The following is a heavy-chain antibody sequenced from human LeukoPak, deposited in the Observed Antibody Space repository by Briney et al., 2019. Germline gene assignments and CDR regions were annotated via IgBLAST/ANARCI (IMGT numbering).Heavy chain of an antibody. J-gene: IGHJ4*02. CDR3: ARALYHTFDY. V-gene: IGHV1-18*01. D-gene: IGHD2-2*01. CDR1: GYSFTTYG. Sequence: GGSVSVSCKASGYSFTTYGISWVRQAPRPGHEWMGWISANNNKTDKVQKHQGRVTMTTDTSTSTAYMELRSLRSDDTAVYYCARALYHTFDYWGQGTLVTVSS. CDR2: ISANNNKT.